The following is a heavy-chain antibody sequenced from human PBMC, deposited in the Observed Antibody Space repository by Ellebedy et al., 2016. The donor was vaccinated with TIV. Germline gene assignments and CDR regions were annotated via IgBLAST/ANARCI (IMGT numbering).Heavy chain of an antibody. D-gene: IGHD2-21*02. CDR1: GYTLTELS. Sequence: AASVKVSCKVSGYTLTELSIHWVRQAPGKGLEWMGGFNPEDGKTTYAQKFQGRVTMTEDTSADTAYMELSSLRSEDTAVYYCATEPVLCGGDCYSLGYLFYWGQGTLVTVSS. CDR3: ATEPVLCGGDCYSLGYLFY. CDR2: FNPEDGKT. J-gene: IGHJ4*02. V-gene: IGHV1-24*01.